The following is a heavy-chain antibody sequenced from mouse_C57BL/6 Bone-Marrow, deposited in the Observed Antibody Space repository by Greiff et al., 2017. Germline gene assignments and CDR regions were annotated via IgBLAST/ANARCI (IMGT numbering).Heavy chain of an antibody. CDR2: IDPSDSYT. CDR3: ARDGYYPPWFAY. V-gene: IGHV1-69*01. J-gene: IGHJ3*01. D-gene: IGHD2-3*01. CDR1: GYTFTSYW. Sequence: QVQLQQPGAELVMPGASVKLSCKASGYTFTSYWMHWVKQRPGQGLEWIGEIDPSDSYTNYNQKFKGKSTLTVDKSSSTAYMQLSSLTSEDSAVYYCARDGYYPPWFAYWGQGTLVNVSA.